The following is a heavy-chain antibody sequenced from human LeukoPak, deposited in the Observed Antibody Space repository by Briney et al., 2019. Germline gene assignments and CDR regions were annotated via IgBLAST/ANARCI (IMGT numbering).Heavy chain of an antibody. CDR1: GGSISSGGYS. Sequence: SQTLSLTCAVSGGSISSGGYSWSWIRQPPGKGLEWIGYIYHSGSTYYNPSRKSRVTISVDTSKHQFSLKVSSVTAADTAVYYCARAPNAGGNGAFDIWGQGTKVTVSS. CDR3: ARAPNAGGNGAFDI. CDR2: IYHSGST. V-gene: IGHV4-30-2*01. D-gene: IGHD4-23*01. J-gene: IGHJ3*02.